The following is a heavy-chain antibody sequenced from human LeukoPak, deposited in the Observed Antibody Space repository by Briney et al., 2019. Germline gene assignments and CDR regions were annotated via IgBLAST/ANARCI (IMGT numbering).Heavy chain of an antibody. CDR2: IYSGGTT. J-gene: IGHJ4*02. CDR1: GFTFNSYS. CDR3: ASGAY. Sequence: GGSLTLSCSASGFTFNSYSMIWLRPDPGKGLEWVSVIYSGGTTYYADSVKDRFTISRDSSKNTLSLQMNSLRAEDTAVYYCASGAYWGQGTLVTVSS. V-gene: IGHV3-66*01.